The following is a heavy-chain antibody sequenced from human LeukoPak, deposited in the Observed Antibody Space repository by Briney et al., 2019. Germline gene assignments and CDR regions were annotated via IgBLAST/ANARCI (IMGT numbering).Heavy chain of an antibody. CDR3: ARDHRGTVTYFDY. CDR1: GYTFTIYG. CDR2: ISAYNGNT. V-gene: IGHV1-18*01. J-gene: IGHJ4*02. D-gene: IGHD4-17*01. Sequence: ASVTVSCKASGYTFTIYGISWVRQAPGQGLEGMGWISAYNGNTNYAQKLQGRVTMTTDTSTSTAYMELRSLRSDDTAVYYCARDHRGTVTYFDYWGQGTLVTLSS.